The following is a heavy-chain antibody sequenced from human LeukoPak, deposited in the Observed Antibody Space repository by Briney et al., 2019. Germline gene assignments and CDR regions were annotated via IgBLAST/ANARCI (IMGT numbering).Heavy chain of an antibody. J-gene: IGHJ4*02. CDR3: ARDPAVAGNYFDY. CDR2: ISYDGSNK. D-gene: IGHD6-19*01. CDR1: GFTFSSYA. V-gene: IGHV3-30-3*01. Sequence: GRSLRLSCAASGFTFSSYAMRWVRQAPGKGLEWVAVISYDGSNKYYADSVKSRFTISRDNSKNTLYLQMNSLRAEDTAVYYCARDPAVAGNYFDYWGQGTLVTVSS.